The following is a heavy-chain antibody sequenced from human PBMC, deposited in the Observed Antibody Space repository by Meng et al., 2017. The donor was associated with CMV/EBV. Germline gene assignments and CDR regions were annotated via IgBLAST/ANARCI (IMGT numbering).Heavy chain of an antibody. Sequence: QVQLVQSEAEVKKPGAQVKVSCKASGYTLTSYGISWVRQAPGQGLEWMGWISAYNGNTNYAQKLQGRVTMTTDTSTSTAYMELRSLRSDDTAVYYCARDPAWSVITPRRGFDYWGQGTLVTVSS. J-gene: IGHJ4*02. D-gene: IGHD2-15*01. CDR1: GYTLTSYG. CDR3: ARDPAWSVITPRRGFDY. V-gene: IGHV1-18*01. CDR2: ISAYNGNT.